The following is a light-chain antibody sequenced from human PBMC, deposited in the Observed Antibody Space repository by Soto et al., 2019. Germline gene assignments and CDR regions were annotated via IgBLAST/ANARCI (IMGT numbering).Light chain of an antibody. CDR2: GNS. V-gene: IGLV1-40*01. J-gene: IGLJ1*01. CDR3: QSYDSSLSGYV. Sequence: QSVLTQPPSVSGAPGPRVTISCTGSSSNIGAGYDVHWYQQLPGTAPKLLIYGNSNRPSGVPDRFSGSKSGTSASLAITGLQAEDEADYTCQSYDSSLSGYVFGTGTKLTVL. CDR1: SSNIGAGYD.